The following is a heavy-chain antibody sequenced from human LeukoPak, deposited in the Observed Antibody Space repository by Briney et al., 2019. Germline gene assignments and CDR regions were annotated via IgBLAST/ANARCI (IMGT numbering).Heavy chain of an antibody. CDR2: ISSSSSNI. J-gene: IGHJ3*02. Sequence: GGSLRLSCAASGFTFSSYSMNWVRQAPGKGLEWVSSISSSSSNIYYADSVKGRFTISRDNDKNSLYLQMNSLRAEDTAVYYCARSYYDSSGYYNHDAFDIWGQGTMVTVSS. CDR1: GFTFSSYS. D-gene: IGHD3-22*01. CDR3: ARSYYDSSGYYNHDAFDI. V-gene: IGHV3-21*01.